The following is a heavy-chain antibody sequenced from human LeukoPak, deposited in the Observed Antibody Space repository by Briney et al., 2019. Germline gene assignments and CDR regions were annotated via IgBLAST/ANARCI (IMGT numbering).Heavy chain of an antibody. CDR1: GFTFSIYA. V-gene: IGHV3-23*01. J-gene: IGHJ5*02. Sequence: GGSLRLSCAASGFTFSIYAISWVRQAPGKGLEWVSAISGSGGSTYYADSVKGRFTISRDNSKDTLFLQMDSLRDDDTALYYCAKVAEKSLTTVDKGWFDPWGQGTLVTVSS. D-gene: IGHD4-11*01. CDR3: AKVAEKSLTTVDKGWFDP. CDR2: ISGSGGST.